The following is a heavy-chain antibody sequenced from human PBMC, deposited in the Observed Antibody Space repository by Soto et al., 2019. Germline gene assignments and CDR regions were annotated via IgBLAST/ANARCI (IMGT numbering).Heavy chain of an antibody. V-gene: IGHV3-30*18. J-gene: IGHJ4*02. CDR2: ISYDGSNK. Sequence: GGSLRLSCAASGFTFSSYGIHWVRQAPGKGLEWVAVISYDGSNKYYADSVKGRFTISRDNSKNTLYLQMNSLRAEDTAVYYCAKDRVPGIAVAGSSDYWGQGTLVTVSS. CDR3: AKDRVPGIAVAGSSDY. D-gene: IGHD6-19*01. CDR1: GFTFSSYG.